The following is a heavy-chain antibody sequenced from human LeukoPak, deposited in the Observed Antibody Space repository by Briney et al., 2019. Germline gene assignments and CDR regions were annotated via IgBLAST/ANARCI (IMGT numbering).Heavy chain of an antibody. CDR2: IYSGGST. CDR3: ARDLRIAAAGTGDAFDI. V-gene: IGHV3-53*01. Sequence: GGSLRLSCAASGFTVSSNYMSWVRQAPGKGLEWVSVIYSGGSTYYADSVKGRFTISRDNSKSTLYLQMNSLRAEDTAAYYCARDLRIAAAGTGDAFDIWGQGTMVTVSS. CDR1: GFTVSSNY. J-gene: IGHJ3*02. D-gene: IGHD6-13*01.